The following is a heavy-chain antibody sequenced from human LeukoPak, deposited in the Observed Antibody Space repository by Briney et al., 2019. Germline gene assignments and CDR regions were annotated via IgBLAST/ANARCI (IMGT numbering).Heavy chain of an antibody. CDR3: ARGGGMYSSSPFDY. CDR1: GGTFSSYA. CDR2: IIPIFGTA. V-gene: IGHV1-69*05. D-gene: IGHD6-6*01. J-gene: IGHJ4*02. Sequence: ASVKVSCKASGGTFSSYAISWVRQAPGQGLEWMGGIIPIFGTANYAQKFQGRVTITTDESTSTAYMELSSLRSEDTAVYYCARGGGMYSSSPFDYWGQGTLVTVSS.